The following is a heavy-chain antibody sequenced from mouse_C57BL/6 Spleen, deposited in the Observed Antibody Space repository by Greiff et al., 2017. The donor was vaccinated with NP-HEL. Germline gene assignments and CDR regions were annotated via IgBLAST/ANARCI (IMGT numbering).Heavy chain of an antibody. Sequence: QVTLKESGAELARPGASVKLSCKASGYTFTSYGISWVKQRTGQGLEWIGEIYPRSGNTYYNEKFKGKATLTADKSSSTAYMELRSLTSEDSAVYFCARSDYGSSYWYFDVWGTGTTVTVSS. D-gene: IGHD1-1*01. CDR1: GYTFTSYG. V-gene: IGHV1-81*01. J-gene: IGHJ1*03. CDR3: ARSDYGSSYWYFDV. CDR2: IYPRSGNT.